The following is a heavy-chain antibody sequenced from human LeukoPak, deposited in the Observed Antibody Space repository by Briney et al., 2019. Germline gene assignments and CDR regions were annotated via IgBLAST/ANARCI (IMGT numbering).Heavy chain of an antibody. V-gene: IGHV3-23*01. CDR2: ISSNGGST. CDR3: AKDPLVPAAVDWFDP. D-gene: IGHD6-13*01. Sequence: GGSLRLSCAASGFTFSSYAMSWVRQAPGKGLEWVSAISSNGGSTYYADSVKGRFTISRDNSKNTLYLQMNSLRAEDTAVYYCAKDPLVPAAVDWFDPWGQGTLVTVSS. J-gene: IGHJ5*02. CDR1: GFTFSSYA.